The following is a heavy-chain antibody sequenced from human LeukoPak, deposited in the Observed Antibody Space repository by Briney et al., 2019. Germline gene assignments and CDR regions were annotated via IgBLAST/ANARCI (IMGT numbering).Heavy chain of an antibody. V-gene: IGHV1-18*01. J-gene: IGHJ3*02. CDR1: GYTFTSYG. D-gene: IGHD3-22*01. CDR3: ARHAYYYDRSVSYEALDI. Sequence: GASVKVSCKACGYTFTSYGVSWVRQAPGQGLEWMGWISTYNGNTNYAQKFQGRVNMTTDTSTSTAYMELRSLRSDDTAVYYCARHAYYYDRSVSYEALDIWGQGTMVTVSS. CDR2: ISTYNGNT.